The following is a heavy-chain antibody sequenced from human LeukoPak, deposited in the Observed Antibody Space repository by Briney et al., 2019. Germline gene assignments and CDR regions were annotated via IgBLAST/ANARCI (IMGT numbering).Heavy chain of an antibody. Sequence: GESLTISCKGSGYSFTSYWIGWVRQMPGKGLEWMGIIYPGDSDTRYSPSFQGQVTISADKSISTAYLQWSSLKASDTAMYYCASGTMLRFGELPFDYWGQGTLVTVSS. V-gene: IGHV5-51*01. CDR2: IYPGDSDT. CDR1: GYSFTSYW. J-gene: IGHJ4*02. CDR3: ASGTMLRFGELPFDY. D-gene: IGHD3-10*01.